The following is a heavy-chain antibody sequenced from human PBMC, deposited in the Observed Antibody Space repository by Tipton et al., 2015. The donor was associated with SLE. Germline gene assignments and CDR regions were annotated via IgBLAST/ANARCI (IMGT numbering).Heavy chain of an antibody. Sequence: TLSFTCTVSGGSISSYYWSWIRQPPGKGLEWIGYIYYSGSTNYNPSLKSRVTISVDTSKNQFSLKLSSVTAADTAVYYCARGLQGDSSGWAFAIWGQGTMVAVSS. CDR3: ARGLQGDSSGWAFAI. CDR1: GGSISSYY. CDR2: IYYSGST. J-gene: IGHJ3*02. V-gene: IGHV4-59*12. D-gene: IGHD3-22*01.